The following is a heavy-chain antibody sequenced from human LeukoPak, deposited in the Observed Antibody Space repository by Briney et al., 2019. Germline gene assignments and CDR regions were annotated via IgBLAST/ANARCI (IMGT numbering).Heavy chain of an antibody. J-gene: IGHJ4*02. CDR3: AREGSIAAAGGYFDY. CDR1: GGTFSSYA. Sequence: SVKVSCKASGGTFSSYAISWVRQAPGQGLEWMGGIIPIFGTANYAQKFQGRVTITADKSTSTAYMELSSLRSEDTAVYYCAREGSIAAAGGYFDYWGQGTLVTVSS. CDR2: IIPIFGTA. V-gene: IGHV1-69*06. D-gene: IGHD6-13*01.